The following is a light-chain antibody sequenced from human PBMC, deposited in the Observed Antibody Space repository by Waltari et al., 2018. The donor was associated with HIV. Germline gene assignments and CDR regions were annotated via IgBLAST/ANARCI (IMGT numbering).Light chain of an antibody. Sequence: SYELTQPLSVSVALGQTARITCGGNHIGSKNVHWYQQKPGQAPVLVIYRDSNRPSGIRERFSGSNSGNTATLTISRAQAGDEADYYCQVWDSSTADVVFGGGTKLTVL. J-gene: IGLJ2*01. CDR3: QVWDSSTADVV. CDR1: HIGSKN. CDR2: RDS. V-gene: IGLV3-9*01.